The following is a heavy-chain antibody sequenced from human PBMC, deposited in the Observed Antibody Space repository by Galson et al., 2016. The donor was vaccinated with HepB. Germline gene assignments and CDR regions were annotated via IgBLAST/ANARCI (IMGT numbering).Heavy chain of an antibody. CDR1: GFMFSNYG. J-gene: IGHJ6*02. V-gene: IGHV3-33*01. D-gene: IGHD3-16*02. Sequence: SLRLSCAASGFMFSNYGMHWVRKAPGKGLEWVAVIWFDASNKYHGDSAKGRFTISRDNSKNMLYLQMNSLRAEDTAVYYCARDRDYVWGSYRYPHYYGMDVWGQGTTVTVSS. CDR2: IWFDASNK. CDR3: ARDRDYVWGSYRYPHYYGMDV.